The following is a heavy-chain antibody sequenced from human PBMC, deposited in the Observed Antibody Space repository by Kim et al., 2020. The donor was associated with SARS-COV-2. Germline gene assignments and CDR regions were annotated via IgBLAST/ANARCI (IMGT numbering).Heavy chain of an antibody. D-gene: IGHD3-16*02. V-gene: IGHV4-39*07. CDR2: IYYSGST. Sequence: SETLSLTCTVSGGSISSSSYYWGWIRQPPGKGLEWIGSIYYSGSTYYNPSLKSRVTISVDTSKNKFSLKLSSVTAADTAVYYCARDGSDDYVWGSYRYTGDAFDIWGQGTMVTVSS. J-gene: IGHJ3*02. CDR3: ARDGSDDYVWGSYRYTGDAFDI. CDR1: GGSISSSSYY.